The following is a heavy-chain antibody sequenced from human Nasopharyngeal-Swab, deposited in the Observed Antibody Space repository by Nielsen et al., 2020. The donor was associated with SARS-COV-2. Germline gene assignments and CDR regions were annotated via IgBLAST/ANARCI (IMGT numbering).Heavy chain of an antibody. Sequence: GESLKISCAASGFTFSTYTMTWVRQAPGKGLEWVAVISYDGSNKYYADSVKGRFTISRDNSKNTLYLQMNSLRAEDTAVYYCAKELGPYGDYVFHAFDIWGQGTMVTVSS. CDR3: AKELGPYGDYVFHAFDI. CDR1: GFTFSTYT. V-gene: IGHV3-30*18. J-gene: IGHJ3*02. CDR2: ISYDGSNK. D-gene: IGHD4-17*01.